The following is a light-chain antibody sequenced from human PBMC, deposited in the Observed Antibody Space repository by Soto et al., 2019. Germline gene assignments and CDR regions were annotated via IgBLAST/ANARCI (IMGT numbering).Light chain of an antibody. J-gene: IGKJ1*01. CDR1: QTISSW. V-gene: IGKV1-5*03. CDR2: KAS. Sequence: DIQMTQSPSTLSGSVGDRVTITCRASQTISSWLAWYQQKPGKAPKLLIYKASTLKSGVQSRFSGSGSGTEFTLTISRLQPDDFATYYCHHYNSYSEAFGQGTKVELK. CDR3: HHYNSYSEA.